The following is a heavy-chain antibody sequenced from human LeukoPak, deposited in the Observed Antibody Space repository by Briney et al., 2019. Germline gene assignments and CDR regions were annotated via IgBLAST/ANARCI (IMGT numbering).Heavy chain of an antibody. CDR3: ARRSSGWYLPDY. J-gene: IGHJ4*02. Sequence: ASVKVSCKASGYTFTGYYMHWVRQAPRQGLEWMGWINPNSGGTNYAQKFQGRVTMTRDTSISTAYMELSRLRSDDTAVYYCARRSSGWYLPDYWGQGTLVTVSS. CDR1: GYTFTGYY. D-gene: IGHD6-19*01. V-gene: IGHV1-2*02. CDR2: INPNSGGT.